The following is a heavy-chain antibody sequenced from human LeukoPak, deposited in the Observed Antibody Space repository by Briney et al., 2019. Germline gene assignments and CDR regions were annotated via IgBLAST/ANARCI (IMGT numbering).Heavy chain of an antibody. J-gene: IGHJ4*02. CDR3: ARDRRGYSYGHFDN. V-gene: IGHV3-30*02. CDR1: GFTFSSYG. CDR2: IRYDGSNK. D-gene: IGHD5-18*01. Sequence: PGGSLRLSCAASGFTFSSYGMHWVRQAPGKGLEWVAFIRYDGSNKYYADSVKGRFTISRDNSKNTLYLQMNSLRGEDTAVYYCARDRRGYSYGHFDNWGQGTLVTVSS.